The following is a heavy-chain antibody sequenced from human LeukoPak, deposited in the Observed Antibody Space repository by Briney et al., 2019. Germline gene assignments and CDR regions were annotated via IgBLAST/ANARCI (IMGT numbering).Heavy chain of an antibody. Sequence: SVKVSCKASGGTFSSYAISWVRQAPGQGLEWMGRIIPILGIANYAQKFQGRVTITADKSTSTAYMELSSLRSEDTAVYYCARAVVEDAFDIWGQGTMVTVSS. J-gene: IGHJ3*02. CDR2: IIPILGIA. V-gene: IGHV1-69*04. CDR3: ARAVVEDAFDI. D-gene: IGHD3-22*01. CDR1: GGTFSSYA.